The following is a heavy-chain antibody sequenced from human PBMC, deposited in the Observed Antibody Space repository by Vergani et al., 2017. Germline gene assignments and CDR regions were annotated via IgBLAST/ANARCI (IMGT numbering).Heavy chain of an antibody. Sequence: EVQLLESGGGLVQPGVSLRLSCAASGFTFSSYAMSWVRQAPGKGLEWVSAISGSGGSTYYADSVKGRFTIPRDNSKNTLYLQMNSLRAEDTAGYYCANAAWTAGGALDIWGQGTMVTVSS. J-gene: IGHJ3*02. CDR3: ANAAWTAGGALDI. D-gene: IGHD6-13*01. CDR1: GFTFSSYA. V-gene: IGHV3-23*01. CDR2: ISGSGGST.